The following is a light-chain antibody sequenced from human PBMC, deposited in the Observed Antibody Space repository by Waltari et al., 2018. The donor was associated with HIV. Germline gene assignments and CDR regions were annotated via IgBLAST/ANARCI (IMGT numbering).Light chain of an antibody. CDR3: QVWDSSIDHLHVV. CDR1: NIESKS. J-gene: IGLJ3*02. V-gene: IGLV3-21*02. CDR2: RNS. Sequence: SYVLTQPPSVSVAPGQTARLTCGGDNIESKSVHWYQQKSGQAPVLVLYRNSDRPSGIPERFAGSNSGNTATRTISRVEAGDEADYYCQVWDSSIDHLHVVFGGGTKLTV.